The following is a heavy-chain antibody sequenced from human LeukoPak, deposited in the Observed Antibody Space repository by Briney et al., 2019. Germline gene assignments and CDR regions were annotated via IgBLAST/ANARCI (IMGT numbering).Heavy chain of an antibody. CDR2: IDRAGSGN. J-gene: IGHJ3*02. Sequence: GGSLRLSCAASGFTFYNYWLNWVRQAPGKGLEWVADIDRAGSGNHYVDYVKGRFTISRDNSKNSLYLQMNRLRAEDTAVYYCARDSGTDDYKRAFDIWGQGTMVTVSS. D-gene: IGHD5-24*01. CDR3: ARDSGTDDYKRAFDI. V-gene: IGHV3-7*05. CDR1: GFTFYNYW.